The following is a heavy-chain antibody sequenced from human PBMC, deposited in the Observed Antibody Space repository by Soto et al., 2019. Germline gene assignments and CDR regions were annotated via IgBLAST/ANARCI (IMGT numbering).Heavy chain of an antibody. CDR3: ARDSRRGAVAGTGHYYYYYGMDV. J-gene: IGHJ6*02. CDR2: IYYSGST. V-gene: IGHV4-59*01. Sequence: SETLSLTCTVSGGSISSYYWSWIRQPPGKGLDWIGYIYYSGSTNYNPSLKSRVTISVDTSKNQFSLKLSSVTAADTAVYYCARDSRRGAVAGTGHYYYYYGMDVWGQGTTVTVSS. CDR1: GGSISSYY. D-gene: IGHD6-19*01.